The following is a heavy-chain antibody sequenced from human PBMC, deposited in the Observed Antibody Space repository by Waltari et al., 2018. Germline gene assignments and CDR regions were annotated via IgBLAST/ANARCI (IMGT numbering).Heavy chain of an antibody. CDR1: GESVPRTGPA. CDR2: TYYRSKWYN. CDR3: ARDGGSSNRFDY. V-gene: IGHV6-1*01. D-gene: IGHD1-26*01. J-gene: IGHJ4*02. Sequence: QVQLQQSGPGVVKPSQTLQITCDISGESVPRTGPAWNRIRKSPSRGLEWLGRTYYRSKWYNDYAVSVKSRITINPDTSKNQFSLQLNSVTPEDTAVYYCARDGGSSNRFDYWGQGTLVTVSS.